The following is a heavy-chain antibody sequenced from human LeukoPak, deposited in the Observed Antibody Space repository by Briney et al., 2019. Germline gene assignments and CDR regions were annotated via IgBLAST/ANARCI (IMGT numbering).Heavy chain of an antibody. CDR3: AKWFGHAFDI. V-gene: IGHV4-30-4*08. Sequence: SQTLSLTCTVSGGSISSGDYYWSWIRQPPGKGLEWIGYIYYSGSTSYNPSLKSRVTILVDTSKNQFSLKLSSMTAADTAVYYCAKWFGHAFDIWGQGTMVTVSS. CDR2: IYYSGST. CDR1: GGSISSGDYY. J-gene: IGHJ3*02. D-gene: IGHD3-10*01.